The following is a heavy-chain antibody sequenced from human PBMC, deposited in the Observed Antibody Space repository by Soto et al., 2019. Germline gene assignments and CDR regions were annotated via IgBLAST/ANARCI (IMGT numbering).Heavy chain of an antibody. CDR3: ARGWDCSGGSCYNYYYYRAV. CDR1: GYTFTSYD. CDR2: MNPNSGNT. Sequence: QVQLVQSGAEVKKPGASVKVSCKASGYTFTSYDINWVRQATGQGLEWMGWMNPNSGNTGYAQKFQGRVTMTSNTAISTAYMALSSLRSEDTAVYYCARGWDCSGGSCYNYYYYRAVWGKGTTVTVSS. V-gene: IGHV1-8*01. D-gene: IGHD2-15*01. J-gene: IGHJ6*03.